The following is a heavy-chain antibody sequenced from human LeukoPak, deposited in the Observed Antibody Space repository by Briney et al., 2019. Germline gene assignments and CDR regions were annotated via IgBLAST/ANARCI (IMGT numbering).Heavy chain of an antibody. V-gene: IGHV4-31*03. CDR1: GGSISSGGYY. Sequence: KASQTLSLTCTVSGGSISSGGYYWSWIRQHPGKGLEWIGYIYYSGSTYYNPSLKSRVTISVDTSKNQFSLKLSSVTAADTAVYYCARLSTVTRSPPHYYYGMDVWGQGTTVTVPS. D-gene: IGHD4-11*01. CDR3: ARLSTVTRSPPHYYYGMDV. CDR2: IYYSGST. J-gene: IGHJ6*02.